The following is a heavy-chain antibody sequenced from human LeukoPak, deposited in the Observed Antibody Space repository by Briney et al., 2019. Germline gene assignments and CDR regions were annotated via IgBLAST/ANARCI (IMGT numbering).Heavy chain of an antibody. D-gene: IGHD6-13*01. Sequence: PGGSLRLSCAASGFTFSSYGMHWVRQAPGKGLEWVAVIWYDGSNKYYADSVKGRFTISRDNSKNTLYLQMNSLRAEDTAVYFCARGSGAAAGPLHYWGQGTLVTVSS. V-gene: IGHV3-33*01. J-gene: IGHJ4*02. CDR1: GFTFSSYG. CDR2: IWYDGSNK. CDR3: ARGSGAAAGPLHY.